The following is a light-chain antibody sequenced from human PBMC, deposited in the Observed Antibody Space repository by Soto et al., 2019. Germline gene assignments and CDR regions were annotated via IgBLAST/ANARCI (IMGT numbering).Light chain of an antibody. CDR2: DVS. J-gene: IGLJ2*01. V-gene: IGLV2-14*01. Sequence: QSVLTQPASVSGSPGQSITISCTGSSSDVGGYDYVSWSQQHPGKAPKLIIYDVSNRPSGVSNRFSGSKSGNTASLTISGLQAEDEADYYCSSYTSSTTLVFVGGTKLTVL. CDR1: SSDVGGYDY. CDR3: SSYTSSTTLV.